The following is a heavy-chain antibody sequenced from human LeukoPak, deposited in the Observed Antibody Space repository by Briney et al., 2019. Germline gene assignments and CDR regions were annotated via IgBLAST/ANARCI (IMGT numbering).Heavy chain of an antibody. Sequence: PSETLSLTCAVYGGSFSGYYWSWIRQPAGKGLEWIGRIYTSGSTNYNPSLKSRVTISIDTSKNQFSLKLSSVTAADTAVYYCARVSYYYDSSGDFDYWGQGTLVTVSS. CDR1: GGSFSGYY. J-gene: IGHJ4*02. CDR3: ARVSYYYDSSGDFDY. V-gene: IGHV4-59*10. D-gene: IGHD3-22*01. CDR2: IYTSGST.